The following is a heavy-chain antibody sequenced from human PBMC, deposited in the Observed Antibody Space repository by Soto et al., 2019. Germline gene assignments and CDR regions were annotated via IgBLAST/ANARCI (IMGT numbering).Heavy chain of an antibody. Sequence: LSLTCGVSGYSITSGFYWGWVRQSPGKGLEWIGSISYSAKTFYNPSLASRLSIAVDTSMNQFSLRLTSVTAADTALYYCTRGAGAPWVRFDSWGQGTLVTVSS. CDR2: ISYSAKT. V-gene: IGHV4-38-2*01. CDR1: GYSITSGFY. CDR3: TRGAGAPWVRFDS. J-gene: IGHJ4*02. D-gene: IGHD3-22*01.